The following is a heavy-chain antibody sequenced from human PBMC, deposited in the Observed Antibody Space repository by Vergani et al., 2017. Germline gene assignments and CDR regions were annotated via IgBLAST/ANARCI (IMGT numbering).Heavy chain of an antibody. D-gene: IGHD1-26*01. Sequence: QVQLQESGPGVVKPSQTLFLTCAVSGGSISSGDHCWTWIRQRPGKGLEWIGYIFYSVTTYDNPSLRSRLTISVDTSQNQFSLKLRSVTAADTALYYCARVDTXVPATSHFYYMDVWGKGTTVVVSS. CDR2: IFYSVTT. CDR1: GGSISSGDHC. J-gene: IGHJ6*03. V-gene: IGHV4-31*11. CDR3: ARVDTXVPATSHFYYMDV.